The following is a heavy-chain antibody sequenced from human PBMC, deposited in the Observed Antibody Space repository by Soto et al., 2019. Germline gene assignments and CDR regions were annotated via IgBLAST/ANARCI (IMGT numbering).Heavy chain of an antibody. CDR3: ARLPAWASSGLDY. J-gene: IGHJ4*02. Sequence: SETLSLTCTVSGGSISSNTYYWGWIRQPPVKGLEWIGTIYYSGSTSYNPSLKSRVTISVDTSKNQFSLKLSSVTAADTAVYYCARLPAWASSGLDYWGQGTLVTVSS. CDR2: IYYSGST. CDR1: GGSISSNTYY. D-gene: IGHD7-27*01. V-gene: IGHV4-39*01.